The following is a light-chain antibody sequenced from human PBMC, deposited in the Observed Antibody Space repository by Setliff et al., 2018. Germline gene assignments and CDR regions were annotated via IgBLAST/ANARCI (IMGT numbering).Light chain of an antibody. J-gene: IGLJ1*01. CDR2: EVN. CDR3: SSNIGSNNFDV. Sequence: QSVLTQPPSASGSPGQSVTISCTGTSSDISVYNYVSWYQQHPGKAPKLMIYEVNKRPSGVPDRFSGSKSGNTASLTVSGLQAEDEADYYCSSNIGSNNFDVFGTGTKVTVL. CDR1: SSDISVYNY. V-gene: IGLV2-8*01.